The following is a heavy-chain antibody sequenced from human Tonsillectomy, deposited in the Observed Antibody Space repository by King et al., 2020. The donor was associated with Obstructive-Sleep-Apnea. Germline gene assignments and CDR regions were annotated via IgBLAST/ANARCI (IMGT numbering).Heavy chain of an antibody. CDR2: IGWDDCK. J-gene: IGHJ4*02. CDR1: WFSPSTSGMC. V-gene: IGHV2-70*04. Sequence: TLKESGPALVKPTQTLTLTCTFSWFSPSTSGMCVSWIRQPPGKAPEWLARIGWDDCKSFYKSLKTRPNISKDTPKNPVILTMTNMDPVDTATYYCARIGGYCTGGSCYSGPLDYWGQGTLVTVSS. CDR3: ARIGGYCTGGSCYSGPLDY. D-gene: IGHD2-15*01.